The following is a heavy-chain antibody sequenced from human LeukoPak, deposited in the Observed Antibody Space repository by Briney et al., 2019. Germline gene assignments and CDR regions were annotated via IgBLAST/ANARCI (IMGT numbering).Heavy chain of an antibody. CDR2: IYYSGST. D-gene: IGHD6-13*01. CDR3: ARVVGKYSSSWYY. CDR1: GGSISSGGYY. Sequence: TPSQTLSLTCTVSGGSISSGGYYWSWIRQHPGKGLEWIGYIYYSGSTNYNPSLKGRVTISVDTSKNQFSLKLRSVTAADTAVYYCARVVGKYSSSWYYWGQGTLVTVSS. V-gene: IGHV4-31*03. J-gene: IGHJ4*02.